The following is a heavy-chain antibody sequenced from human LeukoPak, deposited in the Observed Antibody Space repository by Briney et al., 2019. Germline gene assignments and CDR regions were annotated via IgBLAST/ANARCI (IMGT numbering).Heavy chain of an antibody. CDR1: GDSISSYY. CDR3: ARGPYSYDSSGAFDI. V-gene: IGHV4-59*10. J-gene: IGHJ3*02. Sequence: SETLSLTCAVYGDSISSYYWNWIRQPAGKGLEWIGRISSSGSTNYNPSLKSRVTISVDTSKNQFSLKLSSVTAADTAVYFCARGPYSYDSSGAFDIWGQGTMVTVSS. CDR2: ISSSGST. D-gene: IGHD3-22*01.